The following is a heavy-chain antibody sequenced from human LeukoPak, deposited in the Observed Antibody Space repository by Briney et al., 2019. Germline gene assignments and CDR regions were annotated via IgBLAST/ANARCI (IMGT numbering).Heavy chain of an antibody. CDR2: ISYDGSNK. V-gene: IGHV3-30*18. D-gene: IGHD1-26*01. Sequence: GGSLRLSCAASGFTFSSYGMHWVRQAPGKGLEWVAVISYDGSNKYYADFVKGRFTIYRDTNKNSLYLQMNSLRTDDTALYYCAKCVGSENGSIDYWGQGTLVTVSS. CDR3: AKCVGSENGSIDY. J-gene: IGHJ4*02. CDR1: GFTFSSYG.